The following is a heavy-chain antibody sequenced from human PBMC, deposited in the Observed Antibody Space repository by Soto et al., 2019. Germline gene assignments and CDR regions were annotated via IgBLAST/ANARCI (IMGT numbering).Heavy chain of an antibody. CDR2: ISGSGDSA. D-gene: IGHD6-13*01. CDR1: GFPFSHYA. V-gene: IGHV3-23*01. CDR3: TRDASRDSSARGWFDP. J-gene: IGHJ5*02. Sequence: GGSLRLSCTASGFPFSHYAMNWVRQGPGTRLEWVADISGSGDSARYADSVRGRFTISRDNAKNSLHLQMNSLRAEDTAVYYCTRDASRDSSARGWFDPWGPGTLVTVSS.